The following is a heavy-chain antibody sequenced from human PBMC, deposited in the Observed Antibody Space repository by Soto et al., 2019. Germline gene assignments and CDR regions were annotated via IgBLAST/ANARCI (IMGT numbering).Heavy chain of an antibody. CDR3: GKHAHEAAPSDV. D-gene: IGHD2-15*01. CDR1: GYAFTSYC. J-gene: IGHJ3*01. V-gene: IGHV1-18*01. Sequence: ASVKVSCKASGYAFTSYCINLVRRAPGQGLEWVGWMSTYNENIVYAQKFQGRVVMTMDAATNTAYLDLGQLRSDDTAVYYCGKHAHEAAPSDVWGQGTLVTVSS. CDR2: MSTYNENI.